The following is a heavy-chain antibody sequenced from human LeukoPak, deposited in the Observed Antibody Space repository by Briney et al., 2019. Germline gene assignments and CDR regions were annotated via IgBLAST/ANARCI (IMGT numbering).Heavy chain of an antibody. CDR1: GGTFISYA. Sequence: ASVTVSCKASGGTFISYAISWVRQAPGQGLEWMGGIIPIFGTANYAQKFQGRVTITTDESTSTAYMELSSLRSEDTAVYYCARDLTPTFGVVLSLGPFDIWGQGTMVTVSS. CDR2: IIPIFGTA. V-gene: IGHV1-69*05. CDR3: ARDLTPTFGVVLSLGPFDI. J-gene: IGHJ3*02. D-gene: IGHD3-3*01.